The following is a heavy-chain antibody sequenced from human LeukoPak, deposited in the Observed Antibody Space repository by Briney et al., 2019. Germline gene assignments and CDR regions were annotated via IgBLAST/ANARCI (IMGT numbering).Heavy chain of an antibody. Sequence: GGSLRLSCAASGFTFSSYAIRWVRQAPGKRLEYVSAISSNGGSPSYANSVKGRFTISRDNSKNTLYLQMGNLRAEDMAVYYCARVHPGFSDAFDIWGPGTMVTVSS. J-gene: IGHJ3*02. V-gene: IGHV3-64*01. CDR2: ISSNGGSP. CDR3: ARVHPGFSDAFDI. CDR1: GFTFSSYA.